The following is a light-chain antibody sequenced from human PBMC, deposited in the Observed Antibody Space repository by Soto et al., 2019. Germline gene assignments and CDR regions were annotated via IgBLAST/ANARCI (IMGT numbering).Light chain of an antibody. CDR1: QSVSTY. Sequence: EIVLTQSPATLSLSPGERATLSCRASQSVSTYLAWYQHKPGHAPRLLIYDASNRATGIPARFSGSGSGTDFTLTISSLEPEDFAVYYCQQYNNWPPLTFGGGTKVEIK. CDR3: QQYNNWPPLT. CDR2: DAS. J-gene: IGKJ4*01. V-gene: IGKV3-11*01.